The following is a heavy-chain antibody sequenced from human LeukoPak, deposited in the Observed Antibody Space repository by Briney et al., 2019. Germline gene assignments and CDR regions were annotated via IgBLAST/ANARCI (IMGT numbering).Heavy chain of an antibody. CDR2: ISSSSSYI. D-gene: IGHD3-22*01. CDR3: ARLGPLGDYYDSSGHYYPAAFDI. J-gene: IGHJ3*02. CDR1: GFTFSSYS. Sequence: GGSLRLSCAASGFTFSSYSMNWVRQAPGKGLEWVSSISSSSSYIYYADSVKGRFTISRDNAKNSLYLQMNSLRAEDTAVYYCARLGPLGDYYDSSGHYYPAAFDIWGQGTMVTVSS. V-gene: IGHV3-21*01.